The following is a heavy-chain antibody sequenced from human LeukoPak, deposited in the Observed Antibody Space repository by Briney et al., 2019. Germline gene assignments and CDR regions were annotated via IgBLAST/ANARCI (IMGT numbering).Heavy chain of an antibody. CDR1: GYTFNVYY. Sequence: ASVKVSCKASGYTFNVYYIHWLRQAPGQGLEWMGWVIPSSGGTNYAQKFQGRVAMTRDTSISTAYMELSRLRSDDTAVYYCATGFMAYDRSGYYDDAFDIWGQGTMVTVSS. V-gene: IGHV1-2*02. J-gene: IGHJ3*02. CDR2: VIPSSGGT. D-gene: IGHD3-22*01. CDR3: ATGFMAYDRSGYYDDAFDI.